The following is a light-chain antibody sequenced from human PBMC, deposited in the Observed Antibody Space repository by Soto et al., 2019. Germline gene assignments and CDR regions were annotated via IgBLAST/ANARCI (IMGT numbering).Light chain of an antibody. CDR3: QQGYSNPLT. J-gene: IGKJ3*01. V-gene: IGKV1-39*01. Sequence: IRMTQSPSSFSASTGDRVTITCRASQNIRSYLNWYQQKPGKAPKVLIYTASSLQTGVPSRFSGSGSGTDFTLTISSLQPEDFATYYCQQGYSNPLTFGPGTKVDIK. CDR1: QNIRSY. CDR2: TAS.